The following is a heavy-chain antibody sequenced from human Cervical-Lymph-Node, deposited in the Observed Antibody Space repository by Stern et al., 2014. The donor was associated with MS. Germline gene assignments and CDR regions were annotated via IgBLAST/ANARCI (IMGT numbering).Heavy chain of an antibody. CDR2: IIPFSAAA. CDR1: GGNFNNYA. V-gene: IGHV1-69*06. Sequence: QLVQSGNEVKKPGSSVKVSCKASGGNFNNYAISLVRQAPGQGLEWVGVIIPFSAAADYTQKLQGRVTITADKSTGTVYMQLLRLRPEDTAVYFCTLTTSASEVDFWGQGTLVTVSS. D-gene: IGHD1-14*01. J-gene: IGHJ4*02. CDR3: TLTTSASEVDF.